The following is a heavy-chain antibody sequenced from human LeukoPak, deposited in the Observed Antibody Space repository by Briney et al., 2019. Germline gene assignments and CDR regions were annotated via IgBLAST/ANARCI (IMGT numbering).Heavy chain of an antibody. CDR3: ARHTSYGGNSAFGD. D-gene: IGHD4-23*01. CDR2: INHSGST. J-gene: IGHJ4*02. V-gene: IGHV4-34*01. CDR1: GGSFSGYY. Sequence: PSETLSLTCAVYGGSFSGYYWSWIRQPPGKGLEWIGEINHSGSTNYNPSLKSRVTISVDTSKNQFSLKLSSVTAADTAVYYCARHTSYGGNSAFGDWGQGTPVSVSS.